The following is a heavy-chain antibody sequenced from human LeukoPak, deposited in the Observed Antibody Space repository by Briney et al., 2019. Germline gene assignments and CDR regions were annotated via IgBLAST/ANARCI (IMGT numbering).Heavy chain of an antibody. V-gene: IGHV1-18*01. J-gene: IGHJ4*02. CDR1: GYTFSSPG. CDR3: ARSGSGYNPIDF. D-gene: IGHD5-12*01. CDR2: ISPYNDDT. Sequence: ASVKVSCKASGYTFSSPGISWVRQAPGQGLEWMGWISPYNDDTRYEQTLQGRVTMTTDTSTSTVYMELRSLRSDDTAVYYCARSGSGYNPIDFWGQGTRVTVSS.